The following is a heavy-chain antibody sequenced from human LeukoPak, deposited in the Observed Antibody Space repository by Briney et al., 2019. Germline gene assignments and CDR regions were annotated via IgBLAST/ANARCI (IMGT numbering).Heavy chain of an antibody. Sequence: PGGSLRLSCVASGFTFSHYWMTWYRQAPGKGLEWVANLNQDGSVQLYGDSVRGRFTISRDNAKNSVYIQMNSLRVEDTAMYYCARDHNVADVWGQGTMVTVSP. CDR1: GFTFSHYW. V-gene: IGHV3-7*01. J-gene: IGHJ3*01. D-gene: IGHD2-8*01. CDR3: ARDHNVADV. CDR2: LNQDGSVQ.